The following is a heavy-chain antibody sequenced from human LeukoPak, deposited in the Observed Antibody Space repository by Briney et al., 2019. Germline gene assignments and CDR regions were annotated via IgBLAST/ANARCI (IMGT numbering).Heavy chain of an antibody. V-gene: IGHV1-69*13. CDR1: GYTFTSYY. Sequence: SVKVSCKASGYTFTSYYMHWVRQAPGQGLEWMGGIIPIFGTANYAQKFQGRVTITADESTSTAYMELSSLRSEDTAVYYCARGGGNSGPHVWGKGTTVTVSS. CDR3: ARGGGNSGPHV. CDR2: IIPIFGTA. D-gene: IGHD4-23*01. J-gene: IGHJ6*04.